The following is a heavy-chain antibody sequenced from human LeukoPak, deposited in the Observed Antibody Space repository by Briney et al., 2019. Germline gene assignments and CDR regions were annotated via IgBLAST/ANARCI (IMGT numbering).Heavy chain of an antibody. Sequence: SQTLSLTCAISGDSVSSNSAAWNWLRQSPSRGLEWLGRTYYRSSWYNDYAVSVKSRITINPDTSKNQFSLQLNSVTPEDTAVYYCARAILSSGPKYYFDYWGQGTLVTVSS. CDR2: TYYRSSWYN. CDR3: ARAILSSGPKYYFDY. J-gene: IGHJ4*02. V-gene: IGHV6-1*01. CDR1: GDSVSSNSAA. D-gene: IGHD3-22*01.